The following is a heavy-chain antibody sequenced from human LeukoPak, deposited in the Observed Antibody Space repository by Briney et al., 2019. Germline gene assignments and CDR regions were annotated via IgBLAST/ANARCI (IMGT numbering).Heavy chain of an antibody. J-gene: IGHJ4*02. CDR3: ARVSVPYYFDY. D-gene: IGHD6-6*01. V-gene: IGHV4-59*12. Sequence: SETLSLTCTVSGGSISSYYWSWIRQPPGKGLEWIGYIYHSGSTYYNPSLKSRVTISVDRSKNQFSLKLSSVTAADTAVYYCARVSVPYYFDYWGQGTLVTVSS. CDR1: GGSISSYY. CDR2: IYHSGST.